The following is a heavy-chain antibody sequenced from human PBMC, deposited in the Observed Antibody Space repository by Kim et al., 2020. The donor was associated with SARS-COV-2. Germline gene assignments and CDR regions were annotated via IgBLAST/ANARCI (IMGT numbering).Heavy chain of an antibody. CDR3: VRGTRDYYGPLDS. Sequence: GGSLRLSCAASGFTFSDYWMHWVRQAPGKGLVWVSRVYNDGSTTSYADSVKGRVTISRDNAKNTLYLQMNSLRVEDTAVYYCVRGTRDYYGPLDSWGQGALVTVSS. CDR2: VYNDGSTT. V-gene: IGHV3-74*01. D-gene: IGHD3-10*01. CDR1: GFTFSDYW. J-gene: IGHJ4*02.